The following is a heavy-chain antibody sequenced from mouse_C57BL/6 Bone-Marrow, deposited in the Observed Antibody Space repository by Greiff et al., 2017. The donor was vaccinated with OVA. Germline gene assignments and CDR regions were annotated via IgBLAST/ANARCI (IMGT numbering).Heavy chain of an antibody. J-gene: IGHJ3*01. CDR3: AMGSSGYWFAY. Sequence: QVQLQQPGAELVMPGASVKLSCKASGYTFTSYWMHWVKQRPGQGLEWIGEIDPSDSYTNYNQKFKGKSTLTVDKSSSTAYMQLSSLTSEDSAVYDCAMGSSGYWFAYWGQGTLVTVSA. V-gene: IGHV1-69*01. CDR1: GYTFTSYW. CDR2: IDPSDSYT. D-gene: IGHD3-2*02.